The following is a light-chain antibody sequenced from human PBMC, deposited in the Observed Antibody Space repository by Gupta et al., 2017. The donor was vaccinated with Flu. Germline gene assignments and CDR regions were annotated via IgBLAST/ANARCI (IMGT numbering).Light chain of an antibody. CDR1: EGLVYSDRNTY. Sequence: DVVMTQSSLSLRVTLGKPATIPCRSSEGLVYSDRNTYLHWFQQRPGQAPRRLIYRVSYRDSGVPDRFSGSGSGTDFTLKISSVEAEDVGIYFCMQGSHWPWAFGQGTTVEIK. V-gene: IGKV2-30*01. CDR3: MQGSHWPWA. CDR2: RVS. J-gene: IGKJ1*01.